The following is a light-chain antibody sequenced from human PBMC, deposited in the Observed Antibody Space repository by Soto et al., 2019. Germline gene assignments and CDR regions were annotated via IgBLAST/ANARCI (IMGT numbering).Light chain of an antibody. CDR3: QQANSFPLT. J-gene: IGKJ4*01. CDR1: QDISTW. CDR2: AAS. V-gene: IGKV1-12*01. Sequence: DIQMTQSPSSVSASVGDRVTITCRASQDISTWLAWYQQKPGKVPKLLIYAASNLQSGVPSRFSGSGSWTDFTLTISSLQPEDFANYYCQQANSFPLTFGGGTKVEIK.